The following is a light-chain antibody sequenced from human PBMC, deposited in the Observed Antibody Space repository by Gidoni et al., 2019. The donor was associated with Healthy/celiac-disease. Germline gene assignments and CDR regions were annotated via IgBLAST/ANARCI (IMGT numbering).Light chain of an antibody. Sequence: DIVMTQSPDSLAVSLGERATIHCKSSQSVLYSSNNKNYLAWYQQKPGQPPKLLIYWASNRETGVPDRFSGSGSGTDFTLTISSLQAEDVAVYYCQQYYSTPPTFGQXTKVEIK. V-gene: IGKV4-1*01. J-gene: IGKJ1*01. CDR3: QQYYSTPPT. CDR1: QSVLYSSNNKNY. CDR2: WAS.